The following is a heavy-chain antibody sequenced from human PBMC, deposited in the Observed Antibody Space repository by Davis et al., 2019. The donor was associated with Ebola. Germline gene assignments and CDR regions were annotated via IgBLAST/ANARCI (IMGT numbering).Heavy chain of an antibody. V-gene: IGHV3-21*01. J-gene: IGHJ6*02. CDR2: ISSTSNYI. CDR3: ARVYSDKLRVGIDYYYGMDV. CDR1: GFTFSDYG. D-gene: IGHD4-17*01. Sequence: PGGSLRLSCSVSGFTFSDYGMNWVRQAPGKGLEWVSSISSTSNYIYYADSVEGRFTISRDNAKNSLYLQMNTLRAEDTAVYYCARVYSDKLRVGIDYYYGMDVLGQGTAVTVSS.